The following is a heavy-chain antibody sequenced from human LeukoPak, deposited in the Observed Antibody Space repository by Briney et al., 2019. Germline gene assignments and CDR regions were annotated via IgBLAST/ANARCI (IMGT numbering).Heavy chain of an antibody. CDR1: GFTFSSYG. CDR2: IWYDGSNK. Sequence: GGSLRLSCAASGFTFSSYGMHWVRQAPGKGLEWVAVIWYDGSNKYYADSVKGRFTISRDNSKNSLYLQMNSLRAEDTAVYYCARGVGATAPWYWGQGTLVTVSS. J-gene: IGHJ4*02. D-gene: IGHD1-26*01. CDR3: ARGVGATAPWY. V-gene: IGHV3-33*01.